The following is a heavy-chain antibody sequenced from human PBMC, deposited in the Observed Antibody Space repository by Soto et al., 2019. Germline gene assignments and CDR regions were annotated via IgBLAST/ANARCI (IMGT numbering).Heavy chain of an antibody. V-gene: IGHV1-69*12. D-gene: IGHD1-26*01. Sequence: QVQLVQYGAEVKKPGSSVKVSCKASGGTFSSYAISWVRQAPGQGREWMGGIIPIFGTADYAQTFQGRVTITADESTSTAYMELSSLRSEDTAVYYCASHTGSSPEGRYYYGMDVWGQGTTVTVSS. J-gene: IGHJ6*02. CDR3: ASHTGSSPEGRYYYGMDV. CDR1: GGTFSSYA. CDR2: IIPIFGTA.